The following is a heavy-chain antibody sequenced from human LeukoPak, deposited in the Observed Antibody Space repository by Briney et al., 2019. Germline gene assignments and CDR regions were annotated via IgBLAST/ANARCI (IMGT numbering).Heavy chain of an antibody. CDR1: GFPFSSYG. CDR3: ALGKNFGFHYFDF. V-gene: IGHV3-30*02. J-gene: IGHJ4*02. Sequence: GGSLRLSCLASGFPFSSYGMHWVRRAPGKGLEWMTFIRFDGSKIYYADSVKGRFTISRDLSENTLFLQMSSLRSEDTAVYYCALGKNFGFHYFDFWGQGALVTVSS. CDR2: IRFDGSKI. D-gene: IGHD3-3*01.